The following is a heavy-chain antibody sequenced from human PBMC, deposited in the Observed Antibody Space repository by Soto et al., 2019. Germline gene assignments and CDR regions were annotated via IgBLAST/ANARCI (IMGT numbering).Heavy chain of an antibody. J-gene: IGHJ5*02. CDR1: GGSISSSRSY. D-gene: IGHD6-13*01. CDR3: ARQAAAPGIDLWLDP. V-gene: IGHV4-39*01. Sequence: QRELQESGPGLVKPSETLSLTCNVSGGSISSSRSYWAWFRQPPGKELEWIANIFYDGNTYYNPSHKSRVTVSVDTSKTQFSLKLDSVTAAYTAVYYCARQAAAPGIDLWLDPWGQGTLVTVSS. CDR2: IFYDGNT.